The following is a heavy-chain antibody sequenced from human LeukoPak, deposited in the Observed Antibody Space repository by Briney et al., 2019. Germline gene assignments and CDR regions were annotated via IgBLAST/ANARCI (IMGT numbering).Heavy chain of an antibody. CDR3: ARARSEIYDY. CDR2: IIPIFGTA. CDR1: GGTSSSYA. J-gene: IGHJ4*02. Sequence: ASVKVSCKASGGTSSSYATSWVRHAPGQGLEWMGGIIPIFGTANYAQKFQGRVTITADESTSTAYMELSSLRSEDTAVYYCARARSEIYDYWGQGTLVTVSS. D-gene: IGHD5-12*01. V-gene: IGHV1-69*13.